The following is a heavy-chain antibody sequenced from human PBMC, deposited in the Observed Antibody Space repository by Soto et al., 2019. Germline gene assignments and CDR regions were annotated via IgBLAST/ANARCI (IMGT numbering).Heavy chain of an antibody. CDR3: ARDLAAADH. D-gene: IGHD6-13*01. J-gene: IGHJ4*02. V-gene: IGHV1-46*01. Sequence: QVQLVQSGAEVKKPGASVKVSCKTSGYTFTHYYIHWVRQAPGQGLEWVAIINPNGGSTNYAQNFRGRVTLTMDTSTTTXYXXXXSXXXEDTAVFYCARDLAAADHWGQGTLVTVSS. CDR2: INPNGGST. CDR1: GYTFTHYY.